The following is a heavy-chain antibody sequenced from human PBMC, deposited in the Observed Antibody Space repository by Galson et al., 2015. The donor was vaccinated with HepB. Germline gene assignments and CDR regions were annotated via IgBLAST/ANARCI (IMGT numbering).Heavy chain of an antibody. V-gene: IGHV1-69*08. CDR3: AASPHFYCFTWDRDY. D-gene: IGHD3-3*02. Sequence: SVKVSCKASGGTFSSYTISWVRQAPGQGLEWMGRINPILSTTNYAQKFQGRVTITADKSTTTAYMELSGLRSEDAAVDFCAASPHFYCFTWDRDYWGQGTLVTVSS. CDR2: INPILSTT. J-gene: IGHJ4*02. CDR1: GGTFSSYT.